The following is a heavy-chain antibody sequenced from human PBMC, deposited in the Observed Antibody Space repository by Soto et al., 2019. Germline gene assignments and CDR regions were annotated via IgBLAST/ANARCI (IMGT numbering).Heavy chain of an antibody. CDR3: ARLEAGITMIVVVITGAFDI. CDR1: GGSISSSSYY. D-gene: IGHD3-22*01. V-gene: IGHV4-39*01. J-gene: IGHJ3*02. CDR2: IYYSGST. Sequence: QLQLQESGPGLVKPSETLSLTCTVSGGSISSSSYYWGWIRQPPGKGLEWIGSIYYSGSTYYNPSLKSRVTLSVDTSKNQYSLKLSSVTAADTAVYYCARLEAGITMIVVVITGAFDIWGQGTMVTVSS.